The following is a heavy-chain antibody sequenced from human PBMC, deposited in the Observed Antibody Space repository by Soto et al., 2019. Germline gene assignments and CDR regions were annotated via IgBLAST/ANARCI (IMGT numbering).Heavy chain of an antibody. V-gene: IGHV1-8*01. CDR2: MNPNTGNS. J-gene: IGHJ4*02. CDR1: GYTFTSYD. CDR3: ARRAETNGWNGFGADKYYFDF. D-gene: IGHD1-1*01. Sequence: ASVKVSCKASGYTFTSYDIYWVRQATGQGLEWMGWMNPNTGNSGYAQKFQGRVTVTSDASINTVYMELSSLRSEDTAVYYCARRAETNGWNGFGADKYYFDFWGQGTLVTVS.